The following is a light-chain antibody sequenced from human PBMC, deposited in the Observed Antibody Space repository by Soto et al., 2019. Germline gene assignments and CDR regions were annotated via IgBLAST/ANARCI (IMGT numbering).Light chain of an antibody. CDR2: DAS. Sequence: ETVMTQSPATLSVSPGERATFSCRASQSVSSNLAWYQQKPGQAPRLLIYDASSRATGIPDRFSGGGSGTDFTLTISRLEPEDFAVYYCQQFSSYPLTFGGGTKVDI. V-gene: IGKV3-20*01. J-gene: IGKJ4*01. CDR1: QSVSSN. CDR3: QQFSSYPLT.